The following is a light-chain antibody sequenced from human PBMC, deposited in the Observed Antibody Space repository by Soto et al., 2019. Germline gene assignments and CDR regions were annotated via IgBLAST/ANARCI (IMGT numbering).Light chain of an antibody. CDR2: GAS. V-gene: IGKV3-15*01. J-gene: IGKJ4*01. CDR1: QSVNSN. Sequence: EKVMTQSPAALSVSPGERATLSCRASQSVNSNLAWYQRKPGQAPRLLLYGASTRATGISARFSGSASGTEFTLTISSLQSEDSAVYYCQQCSDWPLTFGGGTKVEIK. CDR3: QQCSDWPLT.